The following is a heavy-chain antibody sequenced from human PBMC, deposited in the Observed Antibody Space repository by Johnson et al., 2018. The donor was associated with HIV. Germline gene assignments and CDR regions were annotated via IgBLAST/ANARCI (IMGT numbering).Heavy chain of an antibody. J-gene: IGHJ3*02. Sequence: MMLVESGGGLVQPGGSLRLSCAASGFTVSSNYMSWVRQAPGKGLEWVSVLSRGGSPYYADSVTGRFTISRDNSKNTLYLQMSSLRAEDTALYYCARGLAADAFDIWGLGTMVTVSS. CDR3: ARGLAADAFDI. V-gene: IGHV3-66*02. CDR2: LSRGGSP. CDR1: GFTVSSNY. D-gene: IGHD6-13*01.